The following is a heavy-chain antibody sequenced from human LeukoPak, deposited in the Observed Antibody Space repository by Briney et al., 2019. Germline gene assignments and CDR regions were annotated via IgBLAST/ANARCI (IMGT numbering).Heavy chain of an antibody. CDR3: ARLAPPSYGGSYRDY. Sequence: AETLSLTCTVSGGSISSSSYYWGWIRQPPGKGLEWIGSIYYSGSTYYNPSLKSRVTISVDTSKNQFSLKLSSVTAADTAVYYCARLAPPSYGGSYRDYLGQGTLFSVSS. CDR2: IYYSGST. CDR1: GGSISSSSYY. J-gene: IGHJ4*02. V-gene: IGHV4-39*01. D-gene: IGHD1-26*01.